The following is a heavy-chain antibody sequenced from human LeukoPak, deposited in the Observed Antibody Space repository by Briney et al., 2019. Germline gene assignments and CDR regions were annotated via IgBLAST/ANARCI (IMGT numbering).Heavy chain of an antibody. CDR3: AKQGIAAAPHYYYYMDV. CDR1: GFTFSSYW. J-gene: IGHJ6*03. CDR2: IKQDGSEK. D-gene: IGHD6-13*01. V-gene: IGHV3-7*01. Sequence: PGGSLRLSCAASGFTFSSYWMSWVRQAPGKGLEWVANIKQDGSEKYYVDSVKGRFTISRDNSKNTLYLQMNSLRAEDTAVYYCAKQGIAAAPHYYYYMDVWGKGTTVTVSS.